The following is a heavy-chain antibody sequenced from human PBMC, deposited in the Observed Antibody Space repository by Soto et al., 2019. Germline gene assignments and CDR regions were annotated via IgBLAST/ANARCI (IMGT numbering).Heavy chain of an antibody. J-gene: IGHJ5*02. V-gene: IGHV1-69*13. CDR2: IIPIFGTA. CDR3: ARGGLRYCSGGSCSINWFDP. Sequence: SVKVSCKASGGTFSSYAISWVRQAPGQGLEWMGGIIPIFGTANYAQKFQGRVTITADESTSTAYMELSSLRSEDTAVYYCARGGLRYCSGGSCSINWFDPWGQGTLVTVSS. D-gene: IGHD2-15*01. CDR1: GGTFSSYA.